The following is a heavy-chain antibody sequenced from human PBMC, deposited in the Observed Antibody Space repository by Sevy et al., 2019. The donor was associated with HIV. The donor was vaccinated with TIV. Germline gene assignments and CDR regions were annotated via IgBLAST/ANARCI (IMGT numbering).Heavy chain of an antibody. CDR2: IIPIFGTA. CDR1: GGTFSSYA. CDR3: ARDVGYYDFWSGYLEGYNWFDP. D-gene: IGHD3-3*01. J-gene: IGHJ5*02. V-gene: IGHV1-69*06. Sequence: ASVKVSCKASGGTFSSYAISWVRQAPGQGLEWMGGIIPIFGTANYAQKFQGRVTITADKSTGTAYMELSSLRSEDMAVYYCARDVGYYDFWSGYLEGYNWFDPWGQGTLVTVSS.